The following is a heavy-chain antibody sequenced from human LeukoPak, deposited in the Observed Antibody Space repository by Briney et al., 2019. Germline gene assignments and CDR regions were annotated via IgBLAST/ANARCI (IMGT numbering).Heavy chain of an antibody. V-gene: IGHV3-48*03. CDR3: ARDYGSGSYYLNYYYYMDV. D-gene: IGHD3-10*01. J-gene: IGHJ6*03. CDR2: ISSSGSTI. Sequence: GGSLRLSCAASGFTFSSYEMNWVRQAPGKGLEWVSYISSSGSTIYYADSVKGRFTISRDNAKNTLYLQMNSLRAEDTAVYYCARDYGSGSYYLNYYYYMDVWGKGTTVTVSS. CDR1: GFTFSSYE.